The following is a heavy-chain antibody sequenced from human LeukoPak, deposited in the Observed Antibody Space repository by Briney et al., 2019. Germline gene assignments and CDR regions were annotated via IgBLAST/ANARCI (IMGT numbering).Heavy chain of an antibody. Sequence: GGTRRLSCAASGFTFSSYGMSWVRQAPGKGLEWVSAISGSGGSTYYADSVKGRFTISRDNSKNTLYLQMNSLRAEDTAVYYCAREVASSGWWGYFDYWGQGTLVTVSS. V-gene: IGHV3-23*01. CDR3: AREVASSGWWGYFDY. J-gene: IGHJ4*02. D-gene: IGHD6-19*01. CDR2: ISGSGGST. CDR1: GFTFSSYG.